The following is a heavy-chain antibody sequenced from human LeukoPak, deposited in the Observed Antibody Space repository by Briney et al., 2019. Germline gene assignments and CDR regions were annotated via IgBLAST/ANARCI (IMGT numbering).Heavy chain of an antibody. V-gene: IGHV3-23*01. J-gene: IGHJ5*02. D-gene: IGHD2-2*01. CDR3: AGYCSTTSCYSSPNWFDP. CDR2: ISSSGSTI. Sequence: LSGGSLRLSCAASGFTFSSSAMSWVRQAPGKGLEWVSYISSSGSTIYYADSVKGRFTISRDNSKNTLYLQMNSLRAEDTAVYYCAGYCSTTSCYSSPNWFDPWGQGTLVTVSS. CDR1: GFTFSSSA.